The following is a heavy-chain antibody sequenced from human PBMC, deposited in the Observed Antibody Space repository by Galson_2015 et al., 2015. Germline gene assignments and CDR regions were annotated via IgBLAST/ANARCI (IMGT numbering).Heavy chain of an antibody. CDR3: ASLPHVVATAISYYGMDV. CDR2: IYSGGST. Sequence: SLRLSCAASGFTVSSNYMSWVRQAPGKGLEWVSVIYSGGSTYYADSVKGRFTISRDNSKNTLYLQMNSLRAEDTAVYYCASLPHVVATAISYYGMDVWGQGTTVTVSS. J-gene: IGHJ6*02. V-gene: IGHV3-53*01. CDR1: GFTVSSNY. D-gene: IGHD2-21*02.